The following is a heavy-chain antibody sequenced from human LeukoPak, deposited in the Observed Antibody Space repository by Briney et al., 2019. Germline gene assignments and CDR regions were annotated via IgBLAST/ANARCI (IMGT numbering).Heavy chain of an antibody. V-gene: IGHV3-7*01. D-gene: IGHD5-18*01. Sequence: GGSLRLSCAASGFTFSSYWMSWVRQAQGKGLEWVANIKPDGSEKYYVDSVKGRFTIFRDTAKNSLYLQMDSLRAEDTAVYYCARERRGDSYGYLDYWGQGTLVTVSS. CDR1: GFTFSSYW. CDR3: ARERRGDSYGYLDY. J-gene: IGHJ4*02. CDR2: IKPDGSEK.